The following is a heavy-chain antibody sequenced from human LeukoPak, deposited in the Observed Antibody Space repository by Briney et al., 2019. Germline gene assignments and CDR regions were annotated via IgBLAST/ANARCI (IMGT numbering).Heavy chain of an antibody. J-gene: IGHJ3*02. V-gene: IGHV4-39*07. Sequence: PSETLSLTCSVSAGSINNDSYYWAWIRQPPGKGLEWIGSAYYSGNTYYNPSLKSRVIMSVDTSKSQVSLKLSSVTAADTAVYYCAREVGYCRYTGCSYFISDGFDIWGQGTVVTVSS. D-gene: IGHD2-2*01. CDR2: AYYSGNT. CDR1: AGSINNDSYY. CDR3: AREVGYCRYTGCSYFISDGFDI.